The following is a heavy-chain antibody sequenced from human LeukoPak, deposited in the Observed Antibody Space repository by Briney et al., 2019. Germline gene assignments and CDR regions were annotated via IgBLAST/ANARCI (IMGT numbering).Heavy chain of an antibody. V-gene: IGHV4-39*01. CDR2: IYYSGST. J-gene: IGHJ5*02. CDR1: GGSISSSSYY. Sequence: SETLSLTCTVSGGSISSSSYYWGWIRQPPGKGLEWIGSIYYSGSTYYNPSLKSRVTISVDTSKNQFSLKLSSVTAADTAVYYCARESQRTNWFDPWGQGTLVTVSP. CDR3: ARESQRTNWFDP.